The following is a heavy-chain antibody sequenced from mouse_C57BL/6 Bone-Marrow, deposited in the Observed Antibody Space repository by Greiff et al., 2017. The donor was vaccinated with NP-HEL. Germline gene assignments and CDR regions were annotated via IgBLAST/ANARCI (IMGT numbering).Heavy chain of an antibody. J-gene: IGHJ2*01. Sequence: EVHLVESEGGLVQPGSSMKLSCTASGFTFSDYYMAWVRQVPEKGLEWVANINYDGSSTYYLDSLKSRFIISRDNAKNILYLQMSSLKSEDTATYYCARGGDYGDPFDYWGQGTTLTVSS. CDR3: ARGGDYGDPFDY. V-gene: IGHV5-16*01. CDR1: GFTFSDYY. CDR2: INYDGSST. D-gene: IGHD2-13*01.